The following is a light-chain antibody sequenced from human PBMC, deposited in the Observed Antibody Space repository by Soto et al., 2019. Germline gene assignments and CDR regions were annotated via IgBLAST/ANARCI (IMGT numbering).Light chain of an antibody. J-gene: IGKJ3*01. CDR3: QKYDSFPPS. V-gene: IGKV1-27*01. CDR1: QGISNF. Sequence: IQMTQSPSSLSASVGDRVTITCRASQGISNFLAWYQQKPGNVPNLLIQAASTLQSGVPSRFSGSGSGTDFNLTISRLQPEDVATYYCQKYDSFPPSFGPGTKVDIK. CDR2: AAS.